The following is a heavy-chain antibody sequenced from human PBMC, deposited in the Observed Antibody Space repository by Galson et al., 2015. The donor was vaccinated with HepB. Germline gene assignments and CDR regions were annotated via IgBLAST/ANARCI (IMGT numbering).Heavy chain of an antibody. V-gene: IGHV3-23*01. J-gene: IGHJ4*02. CDR3: AKDRVGDGYPYYSDY. D-gene: IGHD5-24*01. CDR2: ISGSGGST. CDR1: GFTFSSYA. Sequence: SLRLSCAASGFTFSSYAMSWVRQAPGKGLEWVSAISGSGGSTYYADSVKGRFTISRDNSKNTLYLQMNSLRAEDTAVYYCAKDRVGDGYPYYSDYWGQGTLVTVSS.